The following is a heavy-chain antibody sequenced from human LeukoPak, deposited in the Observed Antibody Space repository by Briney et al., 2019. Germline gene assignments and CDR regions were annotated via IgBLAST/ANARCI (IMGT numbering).Heavy chain of an antibody. CDR3: ASTQTLDY. V-gene: IGHV3-7*05. CDR2: IKREGSEK. Sequence: PGGSLRLSCAASGFTFSNYWMSWGRQAPGKGLEGVANIKREGSEKYYADSVKGRFTISRDNAKSSLYLQLNSLRVEDTAVYHCASTQTLDYWGQGTLVTVPS. CDR1: GFTFSNYW. J-gene: IGHJ4*02.